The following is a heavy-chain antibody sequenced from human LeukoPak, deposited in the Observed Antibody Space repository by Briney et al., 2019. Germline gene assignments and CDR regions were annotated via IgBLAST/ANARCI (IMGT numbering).Heavy chain of an antibody. CDR3: ARVSSAGIWDY. D-gene: IGHD6-19*01. CDR2: IYTSGST. Sequence: SETLPLTCTVSGGSFSSYYWSWIRQPAGKGLEWIGRIYTSGSTNYNPSLKSRVTMSVDTSKNQFSLKLSSVTAADTAVYYCARVSSAGIWDYWGQGTLVTVSS. V-gene: IGHV4-4*07. CDR1: GGSFSSYY. J-gene: IGHJ4*02.